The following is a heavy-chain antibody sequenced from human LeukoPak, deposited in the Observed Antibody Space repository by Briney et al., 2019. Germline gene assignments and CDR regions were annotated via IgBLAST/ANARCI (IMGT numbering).Heavy chain of an antibody. V-gene: IGHV4-34*01. Sequence: PSETLSLTCAVYGGSFSGYYWSWIRQPPGKGLEWIGEINRSGSTNYNPSLKSRVTMSLDTSKNQFSLKLSSVTAADTAVYYCACPSAAATYYYGMDVWGQGTTVTVSS. D-gene: IGHD2-2*01. CDR2: INRSGST. CDR3: ACPSAAATYYYGMDV. J-gene: IGHJ6*02. CDR1: GGSFSGYY.